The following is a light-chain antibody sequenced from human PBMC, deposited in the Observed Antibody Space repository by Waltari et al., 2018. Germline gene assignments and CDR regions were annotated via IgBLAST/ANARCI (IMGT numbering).Light chain of an antibody. CDR2: DAS. Sequence: EVVLTQSPATLSLSPGERATLPCRASQSVSSYLAWYQQKPGQAPRLLIYDASNSATGIPARFSGSGSGTDFTLTISSLEPEDFAVYYCQQRSSWPPFTFGQGTKLEIK. CDR3: QQRSSWPPFT. V-gene: IGKV3-11*01. CDR1: QSVSSY. J-gene: IGKJ2*01.